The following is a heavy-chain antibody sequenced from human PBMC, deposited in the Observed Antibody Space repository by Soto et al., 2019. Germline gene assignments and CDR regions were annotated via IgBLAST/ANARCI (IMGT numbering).Heavy chain of an antibody. CDR3: ANTGVVVIAHDAFDI. CDR1: GFTFSSYA. Sequence: EVQLLESGGGLVQPGGSLRLSCAASGFTFSSYAMSWVRQAPGKGLEWVSAISGSGGSTYYADSVKGRFTISRDNSKNTLYLQMNSVRAEDTVVYYCANTGVVVIAHDAFDIWGQGTMVTVSS. V-gene: IGHV3-23*01. CDR2: ISGSGGST. D-gene: IGHD2-21*01. J-gene: IGHJ3*02.